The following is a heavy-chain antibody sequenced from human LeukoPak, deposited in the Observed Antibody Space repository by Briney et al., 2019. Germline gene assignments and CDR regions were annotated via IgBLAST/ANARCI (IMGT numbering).Heavy chain of an antibody. CDR3: AREGPYYYGSGSYLYYYYGMDV. V-gene: IGHV3-21*01. CDR2: ISSSSSYI. J-gene: IGHJ6*04. Sequence: GGSLRLSCAASGFTFSSYSMNWVGQAPGKGLEWVSSISSSSSYIYYADSVKGRFTISRDNAKNSLYLQMNSLRAEDTAVYYCAREGPYYYGSGSYLYYYYGMDVWGKGTTVTVSS. CDR1: GFTFSSYS. D-gene: IGHD3-10*01.